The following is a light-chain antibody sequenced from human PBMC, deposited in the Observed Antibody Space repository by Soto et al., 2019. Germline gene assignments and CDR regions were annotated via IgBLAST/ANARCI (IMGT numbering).Light chain of an antibody. V-gene: IGKV1-39*01. CDR2: AAS. Sequence: DLQVTQSPSLSASVGDRVTITCRASESIRTYLHWYQQKPGKAPKLLIHAASSLQSGVPSRFSGSGSGTDFTLTISSLQPEDFATYYCRQTYSLPLTFGQGTKLEIK. CDR1: ESIRTY. J-gene: IGKJ2*01. CDR3: RQTYSLPLT.